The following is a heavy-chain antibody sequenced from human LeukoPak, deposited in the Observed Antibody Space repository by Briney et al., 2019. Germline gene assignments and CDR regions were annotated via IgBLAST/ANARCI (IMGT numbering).Heavy chain of an antibody. J-gene: IGHJ4*02. D-gene: IGHD6-19*01. CDR1: GYTLTELS. Sequence: ASVKVSCKVSGYTLTELSMHWVRQAPGKGLEWMGGFDPEDGETIYAQKFQGRVTMTEGTSTDTAYMELSSLRSEDTAVYYCAEYSSGWYYDYWGQGTLVTVSS. CDR2: FDPEDGET. CDR3: AEYSSGWYYDY. V-gene: IGHV1-24*01.